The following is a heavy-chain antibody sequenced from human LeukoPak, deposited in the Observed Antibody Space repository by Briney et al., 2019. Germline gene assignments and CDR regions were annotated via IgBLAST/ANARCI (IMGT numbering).Heavy chain of an antibody. CDR2: INPNSGGT. J-gene: IGHJ4*02. CDR1: GYTFTGYY. CDR3: ARDRTYYDSSGYLDY. D-gene: IGHD3-22*01. Sequence: ASVKVSCKATGYTFTGYYMHWVRQAPGQGLEWMGWINPNSGGTNYAQKFQGRVTMTRDTSISTAYMELSRLRSDGTAVYYCARDRTYYDSSGYLDYWGQGTLVTVSS. V-gene: IGHV1-2*02.